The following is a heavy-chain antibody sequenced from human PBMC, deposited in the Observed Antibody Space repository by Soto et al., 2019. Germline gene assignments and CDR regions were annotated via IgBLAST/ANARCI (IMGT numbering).Heavy chain of an antibody. CDR3: ARGAPYPYNWFDP. CDR2: INHSGST. CDR1: GGPFSGYY. V-gene: IGHV4-34*01. Sequence: SETLSLTCAVYGGPFSGYYWSWIRQPPGKGLEWIGEINHSGSTNYNPSLKSRVTISVDTSKNQFSLKLSSVTAADTAVYYCARGAPYPYNWFDPWGQGTLVTVSS. J-gene: IGHJ5*02.